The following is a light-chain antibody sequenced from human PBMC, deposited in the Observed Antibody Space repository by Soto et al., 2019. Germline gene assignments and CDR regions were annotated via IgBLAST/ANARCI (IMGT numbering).Light chain of an antibody. CDR3: QQRGNWPLT. V-gene: IGKV3-11*01. CDR2: DTS. J-gene: IGKJ4*01. CDR1: QRVSGY. Sequence: EIVLTQSPATLSLSPGERATLSCRASQRVSGYLAWYQQKPGQAPRLLIYDTSNRATGIPARFSGSGSGTDFTLIISSLQPEDFAVYYCQQRGNWPLTFGGGTKVEIK.